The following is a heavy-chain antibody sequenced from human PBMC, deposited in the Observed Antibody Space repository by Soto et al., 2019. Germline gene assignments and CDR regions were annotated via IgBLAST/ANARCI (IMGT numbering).Heavy chain of an antibody. Sequence: SETLSLTCAVYGGSFSGYYWSWIRQPPGKGLEWIGEINHSGSTNYNPSLKSRVTISVDTSKNQFSLKLSSVTAADTAVYYCAIHYYDSSGYYHDAFDIWGQGTMVTVSS. CDR2: INHSGST. CDR3: AIHYYDSSGYYHDAFDI. V-gene: IGHV4-34*01. J-gene: IGHJ3*02. CDR1: GGSFSGYY. D-gene: IGHD3-22*01.